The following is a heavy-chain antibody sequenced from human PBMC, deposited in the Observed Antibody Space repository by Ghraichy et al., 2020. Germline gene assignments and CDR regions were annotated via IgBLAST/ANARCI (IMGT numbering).Heavy chain of an antibody. Sequence: GESLNISCAATGFFFGSYGMHWIRQAPGKGLEWVAFISYDGSKEYYVDSVKGRFTISRDNSKNTLYLQMNSLRPEDTALYYCAKLSYDASGSQNPSFDSWGQGTLVTVSS. CDR1: GFFFGSYG. J-gene: IGHJ4*02. D-gene: IGHD3-22*01. V-gene: IGHV3-30*18. CDR3: AKLSYDASGSQNPSFDS. CDR2: ISYDGSKE.